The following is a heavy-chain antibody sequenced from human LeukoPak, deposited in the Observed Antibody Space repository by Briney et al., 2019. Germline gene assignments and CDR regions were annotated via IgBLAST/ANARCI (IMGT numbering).Heavy chain of an antibody. D-gene: IGHD5-24*01. V-gene: IGHV3-11*06. Sequence: GGSLILSCAVSGFTFSDNYMSWLRQAPGQGLEWVSYISTSSSHTDYADSVKGRFTISRDNAKNSLYLQMNSLRVEDTAVYYCARGNGDGYNYVGAFDIWGQGTMVTVSS. CDR3: ARGNGDGYNYVGAFDI. CDR1: GFTFSDNY. CDR2: ISTSSSHT. J-gene: IGHJ3*02.